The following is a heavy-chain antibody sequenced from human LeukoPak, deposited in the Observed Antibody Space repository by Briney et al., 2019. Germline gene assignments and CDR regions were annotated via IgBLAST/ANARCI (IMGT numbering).Heavy chain of an antibody. D-gene: IGHD6-19*01. Sequence: SVKVSCKASGGTFSSYAIIWVRQVPGQGLEWMGRIIPIFHTTKYAQKFQGRVAITADKSTNTSHMELISLRSEDTAAYYCARDFLSGRSGFEYWGQGTVVTVSS. CDR1: GGTFSSYA. CDR3: ARDFLSGRSGFEY. V-gene: IGHV1-69*06. CDR2: IIPIFHTT. J-gene: IGHJ4*02.